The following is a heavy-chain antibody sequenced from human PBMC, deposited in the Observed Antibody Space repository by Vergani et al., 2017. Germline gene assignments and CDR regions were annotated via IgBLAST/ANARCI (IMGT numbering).Heavy chain of an antibody. V-gene: IGHV4-39*07. CDR1: GGSISSSSYY. D-gene: IGHD6-19*01. J-gene: IGHJ4*02. Sequence: QVQLQESGPGLVKPSETLSLTCTVSGGSISSSSYYWGWIRQPPGKGLEWIGSIYYSGSTYYNPSLKSRVTISVDTSKNQFSLKLSSVTAADTAVYYCARAGIAVAGSFDYWGQGTLVTVSS. CDR3: ARAGIAVAGSFDY. CDR2: IYYSGST.